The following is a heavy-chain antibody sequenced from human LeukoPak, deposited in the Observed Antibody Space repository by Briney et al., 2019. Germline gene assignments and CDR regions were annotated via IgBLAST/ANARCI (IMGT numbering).Heavy chain of an antibody. CDR1: GYTFTSYG. CDR3: ARAPGMEWLPDY. Sequence: ASVKVSCKASGYTFTSYGISWVRQAPGQGLEWMGRINPNSGGTNYAQKFQGRVTMTRDTSISTAYMELSRLRSDDTAVYYCARAPGMEWLPDYWGQGTLVTVSS. J-gene: IGHJ4*02. CDR2: INPNSGGT. V-gene: IGHV1-2*06. D-gene: IGHD3-3*01.